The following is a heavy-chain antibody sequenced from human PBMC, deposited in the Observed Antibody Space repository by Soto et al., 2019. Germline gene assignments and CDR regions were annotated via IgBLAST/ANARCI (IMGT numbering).Heavy chain of an antibody. CDR2: IYRSGTT. D-gene: IGHD1-26*01. J-gene: IGHJ4*02. CDR1: NFPISRGYY. CDR3: ARTHSGSYYSVFNY. Sequence: PSETLSLTCVVSNFPISRGYYWGWIRQSPGKGLEWIASIYRSGTTSYNPSLKSRVTISVDPSKNQFSLMLTAVTAADTAVYYCARTHSGSYYSVFNYWGRGSLVTVSS. V-gene: IGHV4-38-2*01.